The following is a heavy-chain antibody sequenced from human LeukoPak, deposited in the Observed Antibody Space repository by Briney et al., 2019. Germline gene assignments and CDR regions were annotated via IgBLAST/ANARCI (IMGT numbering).Heavy chain of an antibody. J-gene: IGHJ5*02. CDR3: ARDEGRSSTSCRYNWFDP. Sequence: SVKVSCEASGYTFTSYDINWVRQAPGQGLEWMGRIIPIFGTANYAQKFQGRVTITTDESTSTAYMELSSLRSEDTAVYYCARDEGRSSTSCRYNWFDPWGQGTLVTVSS. CDR2: IIPIFGTA. D-gene: IGHD2-2*01. V-gene: IGHV1-69*05. CDR1: GYTFTSYD.